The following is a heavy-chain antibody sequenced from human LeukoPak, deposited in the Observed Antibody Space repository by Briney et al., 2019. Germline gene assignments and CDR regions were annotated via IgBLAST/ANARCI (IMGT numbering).Heavy chain of an antibody. CDR2: IYYSGST. D-gene: IGHD4-17*01. CDR1: GGSISSYY. Sequence: SETLSLTCTVSGGSISSYYWSWIRQPPGKGLEWIGYIYYSGSTNYNPSLKSRVTISVDTSKNQFSLKLSSVTAADTAVYYCARDVPYGDYDYYYYGMDVWGQGTTVTVSS. J-gene: IGHJ6*02. CDR3: ARDVPYGDYDYYYYGMDV. V-gene: IGHV4-59*01.